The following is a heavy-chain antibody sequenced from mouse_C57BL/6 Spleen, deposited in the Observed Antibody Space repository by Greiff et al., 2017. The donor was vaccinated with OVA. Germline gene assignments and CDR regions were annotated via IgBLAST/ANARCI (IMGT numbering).Heavy chain of an antibody. CDR3: ARGADDYVAWFAY. CDR1: GYTFTSYW. Sequence: VQLQQPGAELVKPGASVKLSCKASGYTFTSYWMHWVKQRPGQGLEWIGMIHPNSGSTNYNEKFKSKATLTVDKSSSTAYMQLSSLTSEDSAVYYCARGADDYVAWFAYWGQGTLVTVSA. CDR2: IHPNSGST. D-gene: IGHD2-4*01. J-gene: IGHJ3*01. V-gene: IGHV1-64*01.